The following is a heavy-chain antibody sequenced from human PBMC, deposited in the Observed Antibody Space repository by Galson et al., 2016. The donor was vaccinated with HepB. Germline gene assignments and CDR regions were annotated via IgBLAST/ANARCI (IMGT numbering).Heavy chain of an antibody. V-gene: IGHV3-21*01. CDR3: ARDSGASCSGGTCYSRGRF. Sequence: SLRLSCAASGFTFSSYSMNWVRQAPGKGLEWVSYISISSSYIYYADSVKGRFTISRDNAKNSLYLQMNSLRSEDTAVYFCARDSGASCSGGTCYSRGRFWGQGTLVTVSS. D-gene: IGHD2-15*01. CDR1: GFTFSSYS. J-gene: IGHJ4*02. CDR2: ISISSSYI.